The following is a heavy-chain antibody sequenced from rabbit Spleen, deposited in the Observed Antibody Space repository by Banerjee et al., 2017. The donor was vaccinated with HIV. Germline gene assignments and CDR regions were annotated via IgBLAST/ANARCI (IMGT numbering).Heavy chain of an antibody. Sequence: QGQLEESGGDLVKPEGSLTLTCTASGFSFSSDYDMCWVRQAPGKGLEWIACIRAGGGVTIYYASWAKGRFTISKASSTTVTLQMTSLTAADTATYFCAKDLDGYNSISCPYFNLWGQGTLVTVS. J-gene: IGHJ4*01. CDR2: IRAGGGVTI. CDR3: AKDLDGYNSISCPYFNL. D-gene: IGHD1-1*01. CDR1: GFSFSSDYD. V-gene: IGHV1S45*01.